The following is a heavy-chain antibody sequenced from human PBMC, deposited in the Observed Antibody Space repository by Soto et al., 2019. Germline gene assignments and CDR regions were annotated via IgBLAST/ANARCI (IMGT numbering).Heavy chain of an antibody. Sequence: GGSLRLSCAASGFTFSDYYMNWIRQAPGKGLEWVSYISSTGRTIYYADSVKGRFTISRDNAKNSLYLQMNSLRAEDTAVYYCARDYYDTSGYYYYFDYWGQGXLVTVYS. CDR2: ISSTGRTI. CDR1: GFTFSDYY. CDR3: ARDYYDTSGYYYYFDY. D-gene: IGHD3-22*01. V-gene: IGHV3-11*01. J-gene: IGHJ4*02.